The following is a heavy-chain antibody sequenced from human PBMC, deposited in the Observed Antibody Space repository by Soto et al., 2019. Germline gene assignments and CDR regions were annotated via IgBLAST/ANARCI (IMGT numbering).Heavy chain of an antibody. D-gene: IGHD6-13*01. J-gene: IGHJ6*02. CDR3: AKVRGSSWYYYYGMDV. CDR2: ISGSGGST. V-gene: IGHV3-23*01. CDR1: GFTFSSYA. Sequence: GGSLRLSYAASGFTFSSYAMSWVRQAPGKGLEWVSAISGSGGSTYYADSVKGRFTISRDNSKNTLYLQMNSLRAEDTAVYYCAKVRGSSWYYYYGMDVWGQGTTVTVSS.